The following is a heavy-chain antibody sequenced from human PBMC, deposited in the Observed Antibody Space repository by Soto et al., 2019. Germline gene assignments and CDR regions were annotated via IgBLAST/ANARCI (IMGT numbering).Heavy chain of an antibody. D-gene: IGHD6-6*01. CDR2: IYYSGST. Sequence: SETLSLTCTVSGGSISSGDYYWSWIRQPPGKGLEWIGYIYYSGSTYYNPSLKSRVTISVDTSKNQFSLKLSSVTAADTAVHYCARYYLIAARDNWFDPWGQGTLVTVSS. V-gene: IGHV4-30-4*01. CDR1: GGSISSGDYY. J-gene: IGHJ5*02. CDR3: ARYYLIAARDNWFDP.